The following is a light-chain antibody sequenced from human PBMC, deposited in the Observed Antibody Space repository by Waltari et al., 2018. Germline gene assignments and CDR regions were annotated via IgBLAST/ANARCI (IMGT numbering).Light chain of an antibody. J-gene: IGLJ3*02. CDR1: ISYVGGSDS. CDR2: DVS. Sequence: QSALTQPRSVSGSPGRSVTISCTGTISYVGGSDSVSWYPQHPGKAPELMIYDVSKRPSGVPERFSGSKSGNTASRTISGLQPDDEADYYCCSYAGSYLWVFGGGTKLTVL. CDR3: CSYAGSYLWV. V-gene: IGLV2-11*01.